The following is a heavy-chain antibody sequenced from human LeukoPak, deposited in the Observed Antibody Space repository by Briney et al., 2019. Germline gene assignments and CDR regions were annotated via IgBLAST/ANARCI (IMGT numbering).Heavy chain of an antibody. Sequence: PSETLSLTCAVYGGSLSGYYWSWIRQPPGKGLEWIGDVNQSGNSDYNPSLKSRLTISTDTSKNQFSLKLTSVTGADTGVYYCARGWGTHGFDYWGQGTPVTVSS. CDR1: GGSLSGYY. V-gene: IGHV4-34*01. J-gene: IGHJ4*02. CDR3: ARGWGTHGFDY. D-gene: IGHD7-27*01. CDR2: VNQSGNS.